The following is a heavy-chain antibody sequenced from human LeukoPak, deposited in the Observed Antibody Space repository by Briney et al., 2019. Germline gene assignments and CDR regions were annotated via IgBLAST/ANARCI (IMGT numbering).Heavy chain of an antibody. V-gene: IGHV3-23*01. Sequence: GGSLRLSCAASGFSVGSNYMSWVRQAPGKGLEWVSTTSDRAGSSSYSDSVKGRFTISRDNSKNTLYLQMNSLRAEDTAVYYCANNRIVGITPLDYWGQGTLVIVSS. CDR1: GFSVGSNY. CDR3: ANNRIVGITPLDY. J-gene: IGHJ4*02. CDR2: TSDRAGSS. D-gene: IGHD1-26*01.